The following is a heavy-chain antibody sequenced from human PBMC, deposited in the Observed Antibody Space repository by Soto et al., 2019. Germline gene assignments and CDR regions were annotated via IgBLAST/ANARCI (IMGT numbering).Heavy chain of an antibody. J-gene: IGHJ4*02. D-gene: IGHD3-10*01. V-gene: IGHV3-74*01. CDR3: ARAGSYRFDY. Sequence: EVQLVESGGGLVQPGGSLRLSCAGSGFTLSSYWVHWVRQAPGKGLMWVSRINPDGRTTNYADSVKGRFTISRDNAENTVYLQMNSLRAADTAVYYCARAGSYRFDYWGQGTLVTVSP. CDR2: INPDGRTT. CDR1: GFTLSSYW.